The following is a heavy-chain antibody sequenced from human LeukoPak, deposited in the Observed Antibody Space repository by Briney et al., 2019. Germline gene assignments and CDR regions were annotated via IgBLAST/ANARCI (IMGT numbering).Heavy chain of an antibody. D-gene: IGHD3-22*01. CDR2: INPNSGGT. Sequence: ASVKVSCKASGYTFTGYYMHWVRQAPGQGLEWMGWINPNSGGTNYAQKFQGRVTMTRDTSISTAYMELSRLRSDDTAVYYCARTPGDSSGYYVYYYYYMDVWGKGTTVTVSS. CDR1: GYTFTGYY. CDR3: ARTPGDSSGYYVYYYYYMDV. V-gene: IGHV1-2*02. J-gene: IGHJ6*03.